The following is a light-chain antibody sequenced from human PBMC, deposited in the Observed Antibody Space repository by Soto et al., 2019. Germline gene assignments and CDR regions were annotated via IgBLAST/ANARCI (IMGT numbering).Light chain of an antibody. CDR2: AAS. Sequence: DIQLTQSPSFLSASVGDRVTITCRASQGISSHLAWYQQKPGKAPKLLIYAASTLQSGVPSRFSGSESGTEFTLTISSLQPEDFATYYCQQHNSYPITFGQGTRLEIK. CDR3: QQHNSYPIT. J-gene: IGKJ5*01. V-gene: IGKV1-9*01. CDR1: QGISSH.